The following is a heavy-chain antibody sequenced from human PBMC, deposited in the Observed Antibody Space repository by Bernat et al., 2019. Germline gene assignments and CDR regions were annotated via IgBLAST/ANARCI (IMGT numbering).Heavy chain of an antibody. CDR1: GYTFTSYY. CDR2: INPSGGST. D-gene: IGHD2-15*01. J-gene: IGHJ6*02. V-gene: IGHV1-46*03. Sequence: QVQLVQSGAEVKKPGASVKVSCKASGYTFTSYYMHWVRQAPGQGLEWMGIINPSGGSTSYAQKFQGRVTMTRDTSTSTVYMELSSLRSEDTAVYYCAREYCSGGSCYSAKKRYYYYYGMDVWGQGTTVTVSS. CDR3: AREYCSGGSCYSAKKRYYYYYGMDV.